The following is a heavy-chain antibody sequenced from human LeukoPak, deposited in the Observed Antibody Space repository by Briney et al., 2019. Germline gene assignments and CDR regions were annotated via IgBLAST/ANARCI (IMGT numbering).Heavy chain of an antibody. V-gene: IGHV3-53*01. Sequence: GGSLRLSCAASGFTVSSNYMSWVRQAPGKGLEWVSVIYSGGSTYYADSVKGRFTISRDNSKNTLYLQMNSLRVEDTAVYYCARVKRDGYNPTWVDYWGQGTLDTVSS. CDR3: ARVKRDGYNPTWVDY. CDR1: GFTVSSNY. J-gene: IGHJ4*02. D-gene: IGHD5-24*01. CDR2: IYSGGST.